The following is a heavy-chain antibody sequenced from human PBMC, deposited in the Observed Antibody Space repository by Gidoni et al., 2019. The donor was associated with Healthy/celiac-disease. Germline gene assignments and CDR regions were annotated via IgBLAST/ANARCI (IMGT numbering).Heavy chain of an antibody. D-gene: IGHD3-22*01. CDR1: GFTFGDYA. CDR3: TGYYDSSGYYYQDAFDI. V-gene: IGHV3-49*03. Sequence: EVQLVESGGGLVQPGRSLRLSCTASGFTFGDYAMSWFRPAPGKGLEWVGFIRSKAYGGTTEYAASVKGRFTISRDDSKSIAYLQMNSLKTEDTAVYYCTGYYDSSGYYYQDAFDIWGQGTMVTVSS. J-gene: IGHJ3*02. CDR2: IRSKAYGGTT.